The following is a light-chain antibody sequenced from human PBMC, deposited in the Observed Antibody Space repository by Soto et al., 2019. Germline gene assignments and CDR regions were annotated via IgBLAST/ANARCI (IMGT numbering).Light chain of an antibody. CDR3: QQYDNPSIT. V-gene: IGKV1-33*01. CDR2: GAS. Sequence: IRTTQSPSAMSASLGDRATITCRASQGISNSSAWFQQKPGRVPKRLIYGASTLETGVPSRFSGSGSGTDFTFTISSLQPEDIATYYCQQYDNPSITFGQGTRLEIK. CDR1: QGISNS. J-gene: IGKJ5*01.